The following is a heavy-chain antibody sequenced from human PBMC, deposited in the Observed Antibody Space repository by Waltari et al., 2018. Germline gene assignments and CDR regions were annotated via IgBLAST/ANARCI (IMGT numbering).Heavy chain of an antibody. V-gene: IGHV3-53*01. CDR2: TKGGGNT. CDR1: GFIVSHTY. CDR3: ASDPGFANGMDG. Sequence: EVQLVESGGGLIQPGGSLRLSCAASGFIVSHTYMSWSRQAPGKGLEWFSVTKGGGNTFYSDSVKGRFTISTDDSSNTLSLQMNSLRVEDTAVYYCASDPGFANGMDGWGQGTTVTVSS. J-gene: IGHJ6*02.